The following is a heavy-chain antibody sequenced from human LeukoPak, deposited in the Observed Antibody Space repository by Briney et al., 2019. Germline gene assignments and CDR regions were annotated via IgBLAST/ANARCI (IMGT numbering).Heavy chain of an antibody. CDR1: GFTFSSYG. D-gene: IGHD3-3*02. J-gene: IGHJ2*01. V-gene: IGHV3-30*03. CDR2: ISNDGSNK. CDR3: ARDSTGYWYFDL. Sequence: GGSLRLSCAASGFTFSSYGMHWVRQAPGKGLEWVAVISNDGSNKHYGDSVKGRFTISRDNSKNTLYLQMNSLRAEDTAVYYCARDSTGYWYFDLWGRGTLVSVSS.